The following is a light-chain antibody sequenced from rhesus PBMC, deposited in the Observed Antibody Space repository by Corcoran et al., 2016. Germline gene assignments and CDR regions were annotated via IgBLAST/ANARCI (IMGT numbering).Light chain of an antibody. J-gene: IGKJ4*01. CDR2: RAS. Sequence: DIQMTQSPSSLSASVGDRVTITCRASQNINNWLAWYQQKPGKAPKLLIFRASNLETGVPSRFSGTGPGTDFRLTISRLQAEDFATYYCQQHDNPPLTFGGGTKVEI. CDR1: QNINNW. CDR3: QQHDNPPLT. V-gene: IGKV1-69*01.